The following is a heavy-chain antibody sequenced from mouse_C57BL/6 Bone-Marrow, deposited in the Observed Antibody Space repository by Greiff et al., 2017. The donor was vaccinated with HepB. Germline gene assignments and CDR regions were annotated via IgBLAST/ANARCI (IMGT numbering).Heavy chain of an antibody. CDR1: GYTFTSYW. CDR3: ARSYWMDY. Sequence: VQLQQPGAELVMPGASVKLSCKASGYTFTSYWMHWVKQRPGQGLEWIGEIDPSDSYTNYNQKFKGKSTLTVDKSSSTAYMQLSSLTSEDSAVYYCARSYWMDYWGQGTSVTVSS. CDR2: IDPSDSYT. J-gene: IGHJ4*01. D-gene: IGHD1-1*01. V-gene: IGHV1-69*01.